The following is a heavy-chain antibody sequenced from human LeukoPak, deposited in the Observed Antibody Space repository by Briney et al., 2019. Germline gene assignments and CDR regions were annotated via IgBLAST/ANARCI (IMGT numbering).Heavy chain of an antibody. CDR3: AIMVRGVISRRYYYYMDV. CDR2: MNPNSGNT. J-gene: IGHJ6*03. V-gene: IGHV1-8*01. Sequence: GASVKVSCKASAYAFTTSDINWVRQATGQGLEWMGWMNPNSGNTGYAQKFQGRVTMTRNTSISTAYMELSSLRSEDTAVYYCAIMVRGVISRRYYYYMDVWGKGTTVTISS. CDR1: AYAFTTSD. D-gene: IGHD3-10*01.